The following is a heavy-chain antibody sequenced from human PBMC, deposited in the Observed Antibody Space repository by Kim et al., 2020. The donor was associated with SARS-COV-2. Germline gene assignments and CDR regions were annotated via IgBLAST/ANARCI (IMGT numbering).Heavy chain of an antibody. CDR1: GGSFSGYY. CDR3: ASRIAVAGTYRYYYGMDV. V-gene: IGHV4-34*01. J-gene: IGHJ6*02. D-gene: IGHD6-19*01. Sequence: SETLSLTCAVYGGSFSGYYWSWIRQPPGKGLEWIGEINHSGSTNYNPSLKSRVTISVDTSKNQFSLKLSSVTAADTAVYYCASRIAVAGTYRYYYGMDVWGQGTTVTVSS. CDR2: INHSGST.